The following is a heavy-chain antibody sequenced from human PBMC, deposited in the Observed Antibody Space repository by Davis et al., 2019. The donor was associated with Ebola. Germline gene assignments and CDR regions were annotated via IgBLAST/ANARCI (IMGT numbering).Heavy chain of an antibody. CDR2: ISSSSSYI. Sequence: GGSLGLSCAASGFTFSSYDINWVRQAPGKGLEWVSSISSSSSYIYYADSVKGRFTISRDNAKNSLYLQMNSLRAEDTAVYYCARAGGYCSSTSCYGILYYYYGMDVWGQGTTVTVSS. CDR1: GFTFSSYD. J-gene: IGHJ6*02. D-gene: IGHD2-2*01. CDR3: ARAGGYCSSTSCYGILYYYYGMDV. V-gene: IGHV3-21*01.